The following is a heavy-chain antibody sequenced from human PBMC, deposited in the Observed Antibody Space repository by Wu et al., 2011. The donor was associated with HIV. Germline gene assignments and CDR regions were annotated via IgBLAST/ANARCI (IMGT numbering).Heavy chain of an antibody. D-gene: IGHD3-10*01. CDR2: IIPIFDTA. Sequence: QVQLVQSGAEVKKPGSSVKVSCKASGDTFNNYAISWVRQAPGQGLEWMGRIIPIFDTANSAQKFQGRVKFTADKSTSTAYMELSSLRSEDTAVYYCARDPSPYGSGSYSDYWGQGTLVTVSS. J-gene: IGHJ4*02. V-gene: IGHV1-69*14. CDR3: ARDPSPYGSGSYSDY. CDR1: GDTFNNYA.